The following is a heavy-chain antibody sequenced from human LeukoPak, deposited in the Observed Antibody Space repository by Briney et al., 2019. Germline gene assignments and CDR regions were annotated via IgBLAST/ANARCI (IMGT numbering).Heavy chain of an antibody. CDR2: ISSSGSTI. Sequence: PGGSLRLSCAASGFTFSSYSMNWVRQAPGKGLEWVSYISSSGSTIYYADSVKGRFTISRDNAKNSLYLQMNSLRAEDTAVYYCARDSRMIDYWGQGTLVTVSS. J-gene: IGHJ4*02. CDR3: ARDSRMIDY. D-gene: IGHD2/OR15-2a*01. V-gene: IGHV3-48*04. CDR1: GFTFSSYS.